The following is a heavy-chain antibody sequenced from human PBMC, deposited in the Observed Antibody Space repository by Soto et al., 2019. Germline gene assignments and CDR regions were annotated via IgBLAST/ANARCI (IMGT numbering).Heavy chain of an antibody. D-gene: IGHD1-26*01. CDR1: GFTFDTYA. J-gene: IGHJ4*02. Sequence: VGSLRLSCAASGFTFDTYAMSWVRQAPGKGLEWVSAISGSGGSTSYADSVKGRFTISRDNSKNTLYLQMNSLRAGDTAVYYCEKDHEHSAHGSYFDYWGQGTLVTVSS. CDR2: ISGSGGST. V-gene: IGHV3-23*01. CDR3: EKDHEHSAHGSYFDY.